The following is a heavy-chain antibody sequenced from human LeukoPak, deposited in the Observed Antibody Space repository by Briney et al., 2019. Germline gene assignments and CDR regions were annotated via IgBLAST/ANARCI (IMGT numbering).Heavy chain of an antibody. CDR1: GGSFSGYY. J-gene: IGHJ4*02. Sequence: PSETLSLTCAVYGGSFSGYYWSWIRQPPGKGLEWIGEINHSGSTNYNPSLKSRVSISVDTSKNQCSLKLSSVTAADTAVYYCARLTPVLLCQYWGQGTLVTVSS. CDR3: ARLTPVLLCQY. CDR2: INHSGST. D-gene: IGHD3-10*02. V-gene: IGHV4-34*01.